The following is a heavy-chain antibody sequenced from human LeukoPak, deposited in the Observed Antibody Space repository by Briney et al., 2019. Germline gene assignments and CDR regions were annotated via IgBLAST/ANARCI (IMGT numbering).Heavy chain of an antibody. CDR3: ARKREKAGSFDILTGYLPQYYYYGMDV. D-gene: IGHD3-9*01. J-gene: IGHJ6*02. CDR2: ISAYNGNT. V-gene: IGHV1-18*01. CDR1: GYTFTSYG. Sequence: ASVKVSCKASGYTFTSYGISWVRQAPGQGLEWMGWISAYNGNTNYAQKLQGRVTMTTDTSTSTAYMELTTLRSDDTAVYYCARKREKAGSFDILTGYLPQYYYYGMDVWGQGTTVTVSS.